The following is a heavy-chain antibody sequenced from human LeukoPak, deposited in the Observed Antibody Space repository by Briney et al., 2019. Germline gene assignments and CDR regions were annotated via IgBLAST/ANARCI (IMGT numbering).Heavy chain of an antibody. CDR1: GFTFSNFW. CDR3: ARDGDYDSSGYYYPDY. Sequence: PGGSLRLSCAASGFTFSNFWMHWVRQAPGKGLEWVAVISYDGSNKYYADSVKGRFTISRDNSKNTLYLQMNSLRAEDTAVYYCARDGDYDSSGYYYPDYWGQGTLVTVSS. V-gene: IGHV3-30-3*01. CDR2: ISYDGSNK. J-gene: IGHJ4*02. D-gene: IGHD3-22*01.